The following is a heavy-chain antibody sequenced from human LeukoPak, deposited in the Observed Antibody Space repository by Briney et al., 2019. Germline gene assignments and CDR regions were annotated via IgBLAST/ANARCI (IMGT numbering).Heavy chain of an antibody. CDR3: ARGPRGLGMAGTFDY. CDR2: INHSGST. CDR1: GESFSGYY. Sequence: SETLSLTCAVYGESFSGYYWSWIRQHPGKGLEWIGEINHSGSTNYNPSLKSRVTISVDTSKNQFSLKLNSVTAADTAVYYCARGPRGLGMAGTFDYWGQGTLVTVSS. D-gene: IGHD6-19*01. V-gene: IGHV4-34*01. J-gene: IGHJ4*02.